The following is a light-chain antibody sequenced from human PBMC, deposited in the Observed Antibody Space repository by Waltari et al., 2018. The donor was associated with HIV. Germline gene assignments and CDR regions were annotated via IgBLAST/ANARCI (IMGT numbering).Light chain of an antibody. CDR2: SLN. J-gene: IGLJ3*02. Sequence: QSALTQPASVSAFPGQSITISCTGNTTDINSYEFVSWYRQCPGNAPQLGVYSLNTRPSESSSRFSGVKSGYTASLRISGLQFEDEAEYFCSSYTSPNNLLFGGGTKLTV. CDR3: SSYTSPNNLL. V-gene: IGLV2-14*01. CDR1: TTDINSYEF.